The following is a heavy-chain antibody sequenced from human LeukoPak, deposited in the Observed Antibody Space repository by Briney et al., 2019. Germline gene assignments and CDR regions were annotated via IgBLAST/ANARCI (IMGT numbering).Heavy chain of an antibody. CDR3: AKGSLPIERSTRSFDY. D-gene: IGHD1-1*01. Sequence: GGCLRLSCTASGFNFDTYAMSWVRQPPGKGLEWVSLTNDRGAYTYYSDSVRGRFTVSRDNFKNTLYLQMNSLHYGDTAVYYCAKGSLPIERSTRSFDYWGQGTLATVSS. CDR1: GFNFDTYA. CDR2: TNDRGAYT. J-gene: IGHJ4*02. V-gene: IGHV3-23*01.